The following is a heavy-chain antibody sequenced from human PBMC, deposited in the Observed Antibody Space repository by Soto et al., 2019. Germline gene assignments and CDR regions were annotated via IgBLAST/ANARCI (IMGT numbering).Heavy chain of an antibody. CDR1: GGSISSKSYS. CDR3: AKLAGYCSGNSCHGDNAMDV. D-gene: IGHD2-15*01. Sequence: LSLTCSVSGGSISSKSYSWGWIRQPPGKGLEWIGTFYYSENTYYNPSLKSRVTISVDTSKNQFSLKLSSVTAADTAVYYCAKLAGYCSGNSCHGDNAMDVWGQGTTVTVSS. J-gene: IGHJ6*02. V-gene: IGHV4-39*01. CDR2: FYYSENT.